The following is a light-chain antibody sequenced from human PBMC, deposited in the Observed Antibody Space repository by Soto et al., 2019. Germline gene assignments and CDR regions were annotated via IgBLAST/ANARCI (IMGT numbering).Light chain of an antibody. J-gene: IGLJ2*01. CDR1: SGHSSYA. Sequence: QSVLTQSPSASASLGASVKLTCTLSSGHSSYAIAWHQQQPEKGPRYLMKLNSDGSHSKGDGIPDRFSGSSSGAERYLTISSLQSEDEADYYCQTWGTGIFMVFGGGTKVTVL. CDR3: QTWGTGIFMV. CDR2: LNSDGSH. V-gene: IGLV4-69*01.